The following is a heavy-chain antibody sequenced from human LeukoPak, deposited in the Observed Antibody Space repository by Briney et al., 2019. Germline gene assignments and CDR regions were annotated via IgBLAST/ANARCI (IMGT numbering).Heavy chain of an antibody. J-gene: IGHJ4*02. CDR3: TREALVVDY. CDR1: GFTFSSYS. Sequence: GGSLRLSCAASGFTFSSYSMNWVRQAPGKGLEWVGFIRSKAYGGTTEYAASVKGRFTISRDDSKSIAYLQMNSLKTEDTAVYYCTREALVVDYWGQGTLVTVSS. D-gene: IGHD1-26*01. CDR2: IRSKAYGGTT. V-gene: IGHV3-49*04.